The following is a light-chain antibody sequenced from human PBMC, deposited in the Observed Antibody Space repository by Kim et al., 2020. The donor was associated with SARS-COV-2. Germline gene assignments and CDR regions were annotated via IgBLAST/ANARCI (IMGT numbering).Light chain of an antibody. CDR1: KLGDKY. J-gene: IGLJ1*01. V-gene: IGLV3-1*01. CDR2: QDS. Sequence: SYELTQPPSVSVSPGQTASITCSGDKLGDKYACWYQQKPGQSPVLVIYQDSKRPSGIPERFSGSNSGSTATLTISGTQAMDEADYYCQAWDSSTEVFGNG. CDR3: QAWDSSTEV.